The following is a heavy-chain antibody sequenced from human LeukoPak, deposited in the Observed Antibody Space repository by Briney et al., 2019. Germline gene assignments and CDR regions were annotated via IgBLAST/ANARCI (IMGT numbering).Heavy chain of an antibody. CDR1: GYTFTSYD. J-gene: IGHJ5*02. CDR3: ARGRMVRGVGDWFDP. V-gene: IGHV1-8*01. D-gene: IGHD3-10*01. CDR2: MNPNSGNT. Sequence: GASVKGSCKASGYTFTSYDINWVRQATGQGLEWMGWMNPNSGNTRYAQKFQGRVTMTRNTSLSTAHMELSSLRSEDTAVYYCARGRMVRGVGDWFDPWGQGTLVTVSS.